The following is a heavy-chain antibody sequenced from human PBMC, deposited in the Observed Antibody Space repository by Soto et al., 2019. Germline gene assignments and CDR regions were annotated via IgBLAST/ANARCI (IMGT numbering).Heavy chain of an antibody. D-gene: IGHD3-3*01. Sequence: QMRLVQSGAEVKNSGSSVKVSCKASGGTSSNFVITWVRQVPGQGREWLGGILPMFGTVKYEQKFQDRLTITADRSTNTASMELGSLRSEDTAVYYCARPKRSGYDRGDSYYHTMDVWGHGTTVTVS. V-gene: IGHV1-69*06. J-gene: IGHJ6*02. CDR1: GGTSSNFV. CDR3: ARPKRSGYDRGDSYYHTMDV. CDR2: ILPMFGTV.